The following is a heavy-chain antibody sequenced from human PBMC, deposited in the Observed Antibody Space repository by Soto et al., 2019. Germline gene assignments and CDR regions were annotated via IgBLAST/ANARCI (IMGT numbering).Heavy chain of an antibody. J-gene: IGHJ6*02. CDR1: GFTFSVYS. D-gene: IGHD2-21*02. CDR2: IPQDGVDG. Sequence: DVKLVESGGGLVQPGDSLRLSCEVSGFTFSVYSMSWVRQSPGQGLEWVAKIPQDGVDGHYADSVKGRFTISRDNGKNSLYLQLNNLRAEETAVYYCARDHPILQAHDFFYGSDVWGRGATVTVSS. V-gene: IGHV3-7*03. CDR3: ARDHPILQAHDFFYGSDV.